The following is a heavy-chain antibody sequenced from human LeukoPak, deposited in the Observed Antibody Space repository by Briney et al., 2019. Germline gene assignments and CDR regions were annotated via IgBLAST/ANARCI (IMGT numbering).Heavy chain of an antibody. Sequence: GGSLGLSCAASGFTFSSYGMHWVRQAPGKGLEWVAVISYDGSNKYYADSVKGRFTISRDNSKNTLYLQMNSLRAEDTAVYYCAKVAAAAGRGDDYWGQGTLVTVSS. CDR2: ISYDGSNK. V-gene: IGHV3-30*18. J-gene: IGHJ4*02. CDR3: AKVAAAAGRGDDY. D-gene: IGHD6-13*01. CDR1: GFTFSSYG.